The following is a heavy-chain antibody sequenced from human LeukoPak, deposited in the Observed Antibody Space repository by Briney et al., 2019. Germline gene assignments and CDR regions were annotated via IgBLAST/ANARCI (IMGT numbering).Heavy chain of an antibody. CDR1: GFTFSSYS. V-gene: IGHV3-21*01. CDR2: ISSSSTYI. D-gene: IGHD4-17*01. J-gene: IGHJ4*02. CDR3: ARDLLAVTTGGATY. Sequence: GGSLRLSCAASGFTFSSYSMNWIRQAPGKGLEWVSSISSSSTYIYYAGSVKGRFTISRDNAKNSLYLQMNSLRAEDTAVYYCARDLLAVTTGGATYWGQGTLVTVSS.